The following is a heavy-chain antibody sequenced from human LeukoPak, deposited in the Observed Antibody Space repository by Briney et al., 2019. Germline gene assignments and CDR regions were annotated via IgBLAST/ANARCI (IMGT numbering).Heavy chain of an antibody. CDR1: GGSISSAIYY. D-gene: IGHD5-18*01. Sequence: SETLSLTCTVSGGSISSAIYYWGWIRQPPGKGLEWIGSIYYSGSTYYNPSLKSRVTISVDTSKNQFSLKLNSVTAADTAVYYCARGPRGYSSNDYWGQGTLVTVSS. J-gene: IGHJ4*02. CDR3: ARGPRGYSSNDY. CDR2: IYYSGST. V-gene: IGHV4-39*07.